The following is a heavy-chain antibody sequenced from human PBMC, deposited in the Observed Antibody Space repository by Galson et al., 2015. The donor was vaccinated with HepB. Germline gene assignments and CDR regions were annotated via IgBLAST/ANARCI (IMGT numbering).Heavy chain of an antibody. CDR1: GYTFTSYA. Sequence: SVKVSCKASGYTFTSYAMHWVRQAPGQRLEWMGWINAGNGNTKYSQKFQGRVTITRDTSASTAYMELSSLRSEDTAVYYCARDLDDYSNPLGFDYWGQGTLVTVSS. D-gene: IGHD4-11*01. J-gene: IGHJ4*02. V-gene: IGHV1-3*01. CDR3: ARDLDDYSNPLGFDY. CDR2: INAGNGNT.